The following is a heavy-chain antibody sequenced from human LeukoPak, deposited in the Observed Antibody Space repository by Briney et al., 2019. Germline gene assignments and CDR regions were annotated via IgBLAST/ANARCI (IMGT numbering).Heavy chain of an antibody. CDR1: DFTFSSYA. CDR3: AKDPLGSSSWYYFDY. J-gene: IGHJ4*02. CDR2: IRYDGSNK. V-gene: IGHV3-30*02. D-gene: IGHD6-13*01. Sequence: GRSLRLSCAASDFTFSSYAMHWVRQAPGKGLEWVAFIRYDGSNKYYADSVKGRFTISRDNSKNTLYLQMNSLRAEDTAVYYCAKDPLGSSSWYYFDYWGQGTLVTVSS.